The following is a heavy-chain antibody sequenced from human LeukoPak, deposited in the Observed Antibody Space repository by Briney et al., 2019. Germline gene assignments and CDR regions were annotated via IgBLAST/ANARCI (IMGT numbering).Heavy chain of an antibody. Sequence: GGSLRLSCAASGFTFSSYWMSWVRQAPGKGLEWVANIKQDGSEKYYVDSVKGRFTISRDNAKNTLYLQMNSLRAEDTAVYYCAKGGRHLTMIVVVRYFDYWGQGTLVTVSS. CDR1: GFTFSSYW. D-gene: IGHD3-22*01. CDR2: IKQDGSEK. J-gene: IGHJ4*02. CDR3: AKGGRHLTMIVVVRYFDY. V-gene: IGHV3-7*03.